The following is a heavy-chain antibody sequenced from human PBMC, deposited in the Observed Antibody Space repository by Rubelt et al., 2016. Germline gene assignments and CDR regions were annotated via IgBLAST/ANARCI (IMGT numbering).Heavy chain of an antibody. D-gene: IGHD6-13*01. Sequence: TLSLTCTVSGGSISSHYWSWIRQPPGKGLEWIGYIYSSGSTNYSPSLKSRVAISVDTSKNQVSLKLSSVTAADTAVYYCARHSNEYRFGKDVWGQGTTVTVSS. CDR2: IYSSGST. V-gene: IGHV4-59*11. CDR1: GGSISSHY. CDR3: ARHSNEYRFGKDV. J-gene: IGHJ6*02.